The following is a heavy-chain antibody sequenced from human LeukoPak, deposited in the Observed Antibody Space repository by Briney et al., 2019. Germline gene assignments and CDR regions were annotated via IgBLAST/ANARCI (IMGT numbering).Heavy chain of an antibody. Sequence: GRSLRLSCAASGFTFSSYGMHWVRQAPGKGLEWVAVISYDGSNKYYADSVKGRFTISRDNSKNTLYLQMNSLRAEDTAVYYCARGPDYWGQGTLVTVSS. CDR1: GFTFSSYG. V-gene: IGHV3-30*03. CDR2: ISYDGSNK. CDR3: ARGPDY. J-gene: IGHJ4*02.